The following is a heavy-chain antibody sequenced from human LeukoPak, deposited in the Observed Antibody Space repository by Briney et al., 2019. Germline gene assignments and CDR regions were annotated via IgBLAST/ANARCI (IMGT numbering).Heavy chain of an antibody. CDR1: GGTFSSYA. V-gene: IGHV1-69*01. Sequence: SVKVSCKASGGTFSSYAISWVRQAPGQRLEWMGGIIPIFGTANYAQKFQGRVTITADESTSTAYMELSSLRSEDTAVYYCAREFTMVRGVITKRSHAFDIWGQGTMVTVSS. J-gene: IGHJ3*02. D-gene: IGHD3-10*01. CDR3: AREFTMVRGVITKRSHAFDI. CDR2: IIPIFGTA.